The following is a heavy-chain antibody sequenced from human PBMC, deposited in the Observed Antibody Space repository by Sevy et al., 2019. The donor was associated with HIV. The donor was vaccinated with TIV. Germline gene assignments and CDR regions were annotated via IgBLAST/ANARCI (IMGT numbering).Heavy chain of an antibody. CDR3: ARCFGSGSYGFDS. D-gene: IGHD3-10*01. CDR1: GFTFSSYG. V-gene: IGHV3-33*01. J-gene: IGHJ4*02. CDR2: IWYDGSNK. Sequence: GGSPRLSCAASGFTFSSYGMHWVRQAPGKGLEWVAVIWYDGSNKYYADSVKGRFTISRDNSKNTLYLQMNSLRAEDTAVYYCARCFGSGSYGFDSWGQGTLVTVSS.